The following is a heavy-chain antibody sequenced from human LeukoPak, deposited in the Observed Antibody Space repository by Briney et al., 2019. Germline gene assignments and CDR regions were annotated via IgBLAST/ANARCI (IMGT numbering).Heavy chain of an antibody. CDR3: ARNPPRTGDFNS. J-gene: IGHJ4*02. CDR1: GYTFTNYD. Sequence: GASVKVSCKTSGYTFTNYDINWVRQATGQGLEWLGWMSPNNGDTGYAQKFQGRVTMTRDTSTNTAYVELSGLTSEDTAVYYCARNPPRTGDFNSWGQGALVTVSS. D-gene: IGHD7-27*01. V-gene: IGHV1-8*01. CDR2: MSPNNGDT.